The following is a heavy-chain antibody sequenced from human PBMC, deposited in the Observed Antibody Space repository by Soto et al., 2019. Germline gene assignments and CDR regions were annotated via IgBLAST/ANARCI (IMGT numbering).Heavy chain of an antibody. Sequence: PGGSLRLSCAASGFTFDDYAMHWVRQVPGKGLEWVSGINWNSGSIGYGDSVNGRFAISRDNSKNTLYLQMNSLRAEDTAVYYCARGKYYDSAFSIWGQGTMVTVSS. J-gene: IGHJ3*02. CDR1: GFTFDDYA. CDR3: ARGKYYDSAFSI. D-gene: IGHD3-22*01. V-gene: IGHV3-9*01. CDR2: INWNSGSI.